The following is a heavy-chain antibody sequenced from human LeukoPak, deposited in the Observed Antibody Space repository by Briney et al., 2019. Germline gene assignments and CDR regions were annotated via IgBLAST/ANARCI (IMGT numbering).Heavy chain of an antibody. D-gene: IGHD2-2*01. Sequence: PGRSLRLSCAASGFTFDDYAMHWVRQAPGKGLEWDSGISWNSGSIGYADSVKGRFTISRDNAKNSLYLQMNSLRAEDTALYYCAKGGHFVVVPAAPDYWGQGTLVTVSS. CDR1: GFTFDDYA. CDR2: ISWNSGSI. V-gene: IGHV3-9*01. J-gene: IGHJ4*02. CDR3: AKGGHFVVVPAAPDY.